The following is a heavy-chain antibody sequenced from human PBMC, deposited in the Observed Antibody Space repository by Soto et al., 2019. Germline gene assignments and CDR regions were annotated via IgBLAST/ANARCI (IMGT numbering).Heavy chain of an antibody. J-gene: IGHJ5*02. D-gene: IGHD4-4*01. CDR1: GFTFSSYG. Sequence: GGSLRLSCAASGFTFSSYGMHWVRQAPGKGLEWVAVISYDGSNKYYADSVKGRFTISRDNSKNTLYLQMNSLRAEDTAVYYCAKGMTTVKDWFDPWGQGTLVTVSS. V-gene: IGHV3-30*18. CDR3: AKGMTTVKDWFDP. CDR2: ISYDGSNK.